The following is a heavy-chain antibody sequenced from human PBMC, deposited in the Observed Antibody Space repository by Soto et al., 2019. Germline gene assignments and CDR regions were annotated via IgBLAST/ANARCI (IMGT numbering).Heavy chain of an antibody. J-gene: IGHJ3*02. CDR1: GYTFTSYG. CDR2: ISAYNGNT. V-gene: IGHV1-18*01. Sequence: ASVKVSCKASGYTFTSYGISWVRQAPGQGLEWMGWISAYNGNTNYAQKLQGRVTMTTDTSTSTAYMELRSLRSDDTAVYYCARELIYSGYDDDAFDIWGQGILVTVSS. D-gene: IGHD5-12*01. CDR3: ARELIYSGYDDDAFDI.